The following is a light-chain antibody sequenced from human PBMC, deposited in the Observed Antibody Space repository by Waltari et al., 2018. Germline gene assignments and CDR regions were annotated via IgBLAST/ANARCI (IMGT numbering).Light chain of an antibody. J-gene: IGLJ2*01. CDR1: NLGDKY. CDR3: QAWDSSTVV. CDR2: QDS. Sequence: SYELTQPPSVSVPPGQTASITCSGDNLGDKYACWYQQKPGQSPVLVIYQDSKRPSGIPGLFSGSNAGNTATLNISGTQAMDEADYYCQAWDSSTVVFGGGTKLTVL. V-gene: IGLV3-1*01.